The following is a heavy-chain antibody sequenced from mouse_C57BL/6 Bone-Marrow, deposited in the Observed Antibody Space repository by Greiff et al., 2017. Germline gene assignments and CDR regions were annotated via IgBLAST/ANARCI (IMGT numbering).Heavy chain of an antibody. CDR3: ARQDYGSSPYFDD. CDR1: GYTFTDYN. D-gene: IGHD1-1*01. V-gene: IGHV1-18*01. J-gene: IGHJ2*01. Sequence: SGPELVKPGASVKIPCKASGYTFTDYNMDWVKQSHGKSLEWIGDINPNNGGTIYNQKFKGKATLTVDKSSSTAYMELRSLTSEDTAVYYCARQDYGSSPYFDDWGQGTTLTVSS. CDR2: INPNNGGT.